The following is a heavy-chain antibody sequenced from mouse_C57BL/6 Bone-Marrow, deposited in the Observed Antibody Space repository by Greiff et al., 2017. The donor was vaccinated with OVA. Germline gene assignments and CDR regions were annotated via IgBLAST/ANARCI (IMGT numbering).Heavy chain of an antibody. Sequence: EVQGVESGGGLVQPGESLKLSCESNEYEFPSHDMSGVRKTPEKRLELVAAINSDGGSTYYPDTMERRFIISRANTKKTLYLQMSSLRSEDTALYYCARHGAYGKDWYFDVWGTGTTVTVSS. CDR1: EYEFPSHD. J-gene: IGHJ1*03. D-gene: IGHD1-1*01. V-gene: IGHV5-2*01. CDR2: INSDGGST. CDR3: ARHGAYGKDWYFDV.